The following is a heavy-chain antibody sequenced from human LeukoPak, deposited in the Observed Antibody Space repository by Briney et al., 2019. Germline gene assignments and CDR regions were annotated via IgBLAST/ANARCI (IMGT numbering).Heavy chain of an antibody. D-gene: IGHD4-17*01. CDR1: GFTFSSYG. CDR3: AKDLEYGDYPPVYFDY. V-gene: IGHV3-23*01. J-gene: IGHJ4*02. CDR2: ISESGVST. Sequence: GGSLRLSCAASGFTFSSYGMNWVRQAPGKGLEWVSGISESGVSTYYADSVKGRFTVSRDNSKNTLYLEMNSLRAEDTAVYYCAKDLEYGDYPPVYFDYWGQGTLVTVSS.